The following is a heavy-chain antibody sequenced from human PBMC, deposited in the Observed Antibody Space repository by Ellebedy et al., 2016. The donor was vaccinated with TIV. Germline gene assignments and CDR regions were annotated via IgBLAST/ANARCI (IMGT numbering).Heavy chain of an antibody. D-gene: IGHD3-10*01. CDR2: IIPIFGTA. Sequence: SVKVSCXASGGTFSSYAISWVRQAPGQGLEWMGGIIPIFGTANYAQKFQGRVTITADESTSTAYMELSSLRSEDTAVYYCAMEGRVTMVRGEFYYYYGMDVWGQGTTVTVSS. V-gene: IGHV1-69*13. CDR1: GGTFSSYA. J-gene: IGHJ6*02. CDR3: AMEGRVTMVRGEFYYYYGMDV.